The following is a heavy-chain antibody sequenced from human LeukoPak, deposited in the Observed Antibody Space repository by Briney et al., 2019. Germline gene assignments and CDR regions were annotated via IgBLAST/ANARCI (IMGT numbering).Heavy chain of an antibody. D-gene: IGHD6-13*01. CDR3: ARGCASSSWSFDY. V-gene: IGHV3-53*01. Sequence: GGSLRLSCAASGFTVSSDYMSWVRQAPGKGLEWVSVIYSGGSTYYADSVKGRFTISRDNSKNTLYLQMNSLRAEDTAVYYCARGCASSSWSFDYWGQGTLVTVSS. J-gene: IGHJ4*02. CDR1: GFTVSSDY. CDR2: IYSGGST.